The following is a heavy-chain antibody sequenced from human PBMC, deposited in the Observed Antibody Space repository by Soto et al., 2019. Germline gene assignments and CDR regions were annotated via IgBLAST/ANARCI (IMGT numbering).Heavy chain of an antibody. Sequence: XGSLKLSCSASGFTFSDYYMSWIRQAPGRGLDWVSYISSSGSTIYYADSVKGRFTISRDNAKNSLYLQMNSLRAEDTAVYYCASPLLYCSGGSCYSHYLHSWGQGTLVTVSS. J-gene: IGHJ4*02. V-gene: IGHV3-11*01. D-gene: IGHD2-15*01. CDR1: GFTFSDYY. CDR3: ASPLLYCSGGSCYSHYLHS. CDR2: ISSSGSTI.